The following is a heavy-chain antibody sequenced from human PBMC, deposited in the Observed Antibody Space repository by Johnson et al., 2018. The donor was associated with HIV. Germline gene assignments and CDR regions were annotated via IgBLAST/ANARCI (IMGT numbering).Heavy chain of an antibody. CDR2: INWNGGST. CDR1: GFTFDDYG. J-gene: IGHJ3*02. D-gene: IGHD5-18*01. V-gene: IGHV3-20*04. Sequence: QLVESGGGLVQPGRSLRLSCAASGFTFDDYGMSWVRQAPGKGLEWVSGINWNGGSTGYADSVKGRFTISSDNAQNSLYLQLNGLRAEDTALYYCARGPYRKNVDTAMVARGNAFDIWGQGTMVTVSS. CDR3: ARGPYRKNVDTAMVARGNAFDI.